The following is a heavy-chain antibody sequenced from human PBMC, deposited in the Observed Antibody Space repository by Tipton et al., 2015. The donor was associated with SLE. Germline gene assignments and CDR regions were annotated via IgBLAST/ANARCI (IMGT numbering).Heavy chain of an antibody. CDR3: ARVRGGSGAFDI. D-gene: IGHD3-10*01. V-gene: IGHV4-34*01. J-gene: IGHJ3*02. CDR2: INHSGST. Sequence: TLSLTCAVYGGSFSGYYWSWIRQPPGKGPEWIGEINHSGSTNYNPSLKSRVTISVDTSKNQFSLKLSSVTAADTAVYYCARVRGGSGAFDIWGQETMVTVSS. CDR1: GGSFSGYY.